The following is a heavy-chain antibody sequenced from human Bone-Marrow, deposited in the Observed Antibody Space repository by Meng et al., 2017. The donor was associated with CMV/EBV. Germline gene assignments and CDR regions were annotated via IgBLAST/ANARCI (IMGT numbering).Heavy chain of an antibody. CDR2: IYPGDSDT. Sequence: GGSLRLSCKGSGYSFTSYWIGWVRQMPGKGLEWMGIIYPGDSDTRYSPSFQGQVTISADKSINTAYLHWSSLKASDTAIYYCARRNFWRGYWFDPWGQGTLVTVSS. D-gene: IGHD3-3*01. CDR3: ARRNFWRGYWFDP. J-gene: IGHJ5*02. CDR1: GYSFTSYW. V-gene: IGHV5-51*01.